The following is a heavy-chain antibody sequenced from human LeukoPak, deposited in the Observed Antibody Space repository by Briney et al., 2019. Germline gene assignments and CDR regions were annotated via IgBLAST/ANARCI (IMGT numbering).Heavy chain of an antibody. CDR1: GFTFSSYS. Sequence: GGSLRLSCAASGFTFSSYSMNWVRQAPGKGLAWVSSISSSSRYIYYADSVKGRFTISGDNAKKSLYLQMNSLRAEDTAVYYCARAWRIAAPGTLSYWGQGSLVTVS. CDR3: ARAWRIAAPGTLSY. CDR2: ISSSSRYI. V-gene: IGHV3-21*01. D-gene: IGHD6-13*01. J-gene: IGHJ4*02.